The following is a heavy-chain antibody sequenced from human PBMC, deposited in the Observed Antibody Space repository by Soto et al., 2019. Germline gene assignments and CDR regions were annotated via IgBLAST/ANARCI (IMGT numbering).Heavy chain of an antibody. CDR3: AKDHDEDFGYDLDYFNY. J-gene: IGHJ4*02. D-gene: IGHD5-12*01. Sequence: GGSLRLSCAASGFTFSDYYIHWIRRAPGKGLEWISYISGNGEVIQYAASARGRFTISRDNAKNSLYLEMNSLRSEDTALYYCAKDHDEDFGYDLDYFNYWGRGALVTVSS. V-gene: IGHV3-11*01. CDR1: GFTFSDYY. CDR2: ISGNGEVI.